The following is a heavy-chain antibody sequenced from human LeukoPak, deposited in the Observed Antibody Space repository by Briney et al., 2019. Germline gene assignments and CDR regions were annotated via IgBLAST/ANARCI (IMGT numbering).Heavy chain of an antibody. J-gene: IGHJ6*03. V-gene: IGHV4-34*01. CDR1: GGSFSGYY. CDR2: INHSGST. CDR3: ARHGHGGNDYGDYVPNYYYMDV. Sequence: PSETLSLTCAVYGGSFSGYYWSWIRQPPGKGLEWIGEINHSGSTNYNPSLKSRVTMSVDTSKNQFSLKLSSVTAADTAVYYCARHGHGGNDYGDYVPNYYYMDVWGKGTTVTISS. D-gene: IGHD4-17*01.